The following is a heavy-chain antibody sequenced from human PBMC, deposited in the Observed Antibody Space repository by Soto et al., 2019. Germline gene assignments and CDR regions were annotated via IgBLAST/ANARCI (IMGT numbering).Heavy chain of an antibody. CDR2: ISFGGGNT. Sequence: GGSLRLSCAVSGFTFIDYAMTWVRQAPGKGLEWVATISFGGGNTYYADSVEGRFTISRDNSKNTLFLQMYSLRAEDTATYFCAKDGHCTGGSCYLYYLDYWGQGT. CDR1: GFTFIDYA. CDR3: AKDGHCTGGSCYLYYLDY. V-gene: IGHV3-23*01. D-gene: IGHD2-8*02. J-gene: IGHJ4*02.